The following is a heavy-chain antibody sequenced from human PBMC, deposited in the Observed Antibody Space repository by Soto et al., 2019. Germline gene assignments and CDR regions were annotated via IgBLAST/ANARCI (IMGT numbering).Heavy chain of an antibody. Sequence: LQTLSLTCGISGDSVSSNSAAWNWLRQSPSRGLEWLGRTYYRSKWYNDYAVSVESRITINPDTSKNHFSLQLNFVTPEDTAVEFCARGEQYSGRIFDYWGQGTLVTVSS. CDR1: GDSVSSNSAA. D-gene: IGHD1-26*01. CDR2: TYYRSKWYN. J-gene: IGHJ4*02. CDR3: ARGEQYSGRIFDY. V-gene: IGHV6-1*01.